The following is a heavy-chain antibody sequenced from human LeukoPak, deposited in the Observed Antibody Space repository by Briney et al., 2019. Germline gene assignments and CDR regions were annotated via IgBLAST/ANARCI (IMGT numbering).Heavy chain of an antibody. V-gene: IGHV3-11*01. Sequence: GGSLRFSCAASGFTFSDYYMSWIRQAPGKGLEWVSYISSSGSTIYYADSVKGRFTISRDNAKNSLYLQMNSLRAEDTAVYYCARGSYYDSAGYFQHWGQGTLVTVSS. CDR1: GFTFSDYY. CDR2: ISSSGSTI. J-gene: IGHJ1*01. CDR3: ARGSYYDSAGYFQH. D-gene: IGHD3-22*01.